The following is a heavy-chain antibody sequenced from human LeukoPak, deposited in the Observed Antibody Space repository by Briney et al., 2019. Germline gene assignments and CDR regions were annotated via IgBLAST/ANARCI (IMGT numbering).Heavy chain of an antibody. D-gene: IGHD3-10*01. V-gene: IGHV3-30*18. Sequence: QSGGSLRLSCAASGFTFSHYAMHWARQAPGEGLQWVAFISYSGNNYYYADSVKGRFTISRDNSKNTLYLQMNSLRAEDTAVYYCAKGTYYYGSGTDPGDYWGQGTLVTVSS. CDR3: AKGTYYYGSGTDPGDY. J-gene: IGHJ4*02. CDR1: GFTFSHYA. CDR2: ISYSGNNY.